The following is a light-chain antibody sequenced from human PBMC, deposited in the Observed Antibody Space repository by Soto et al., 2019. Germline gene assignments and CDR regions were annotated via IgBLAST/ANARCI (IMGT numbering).Light chain of an antibody. CDR2: DAS. CDR1: QSISSY. Sequence: EIVLTQSPATLSLSLGERATLSCRASQSISSYLAWYQQKPGQAPRLLIYDASNRATGIPARFSGSGSGTDFTLTISSLESEDFAVYYCQQRSNWPLTFGGGTKVEIK. J-gene: IGKJ4*01. V-gene: IGKV3-11*01. CDR3: QQRSNWPLT.